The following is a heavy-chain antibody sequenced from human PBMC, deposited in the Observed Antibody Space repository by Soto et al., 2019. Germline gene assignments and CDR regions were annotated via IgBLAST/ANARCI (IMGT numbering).Heavy chain of an antibody. CDR2: IYYSGSS. D-gene: IGHD3-22*01. CDR1: GDAINRDY. Sequence: QVQLQESGPGLVKPSETLSLTGNVSGDAINRDYWSWIRQPPGKGLEWIGYIYYSGSSDYNPSLTSRFTISLEKSETQFSRTFISVTAADTSVYFCARRTVGYYFDYWGQGILVNVSS. J-gene: IGHJ4*02. CDR3: ARRTVGYYFDY. V-gene: IGHV4-59*08.